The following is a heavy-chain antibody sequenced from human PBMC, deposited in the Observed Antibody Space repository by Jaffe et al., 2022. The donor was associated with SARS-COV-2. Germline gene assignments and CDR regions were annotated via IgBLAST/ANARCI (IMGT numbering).Heavy chain of an antibody. CDR1: GFTFSSYD. J-gene: IGHJ2*01. Sequence: EVQLVESGGGLVQPGGSLRLSCAASGFTFSSYDMHWVRQATGKGLEWVSAIGTAGDTYYPGSVKGRFTISRENAKNSLYLQMNSLRAGDTAVYYCARVRSCGDYGGSCWYFDLWGRGTLVTVSS. CDR3: ARVRSCGDYGGSCWYFDL. D-gene: IGHD4-17*01. CDR2: IGTAGDT. V-gene: IGHV3-13*01.